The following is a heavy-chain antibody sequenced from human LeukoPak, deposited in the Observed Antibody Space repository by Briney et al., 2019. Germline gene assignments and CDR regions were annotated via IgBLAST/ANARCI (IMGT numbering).Heavy chain of an antibody. CDR1: GFTFSNYW. CDR3: LRGAHYDTSGYYY. CDR2: IKNDGSA. Sequence: GGSLRLSCAASGFTFSNYWMHWVRQAPGKGLVWVSRIKNDGSAIYEGSVKGRFTISRDNAKNTLYLQMNSLRHEDTAVYYCLRGAHYDTSGYYYWGQGALVTVSS. D-gene: IGHD3-22*01. J-gene: IGHJ4*02. V-gene: IGHV3-74*01.